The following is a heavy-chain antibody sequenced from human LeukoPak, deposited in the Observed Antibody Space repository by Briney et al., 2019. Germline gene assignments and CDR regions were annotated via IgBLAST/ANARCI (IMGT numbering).Heavy chain of an antibody. Sequence: GGSLRLSCAASEFTFSSYGMHWVRQAPGKGLEWVAVISYDGSNQYYADSVKGRFTISRDNSKNTLYLQMNSLRAEDTAVYYCAKDARAARHHYYGMDVWGQGTTVTVSS. J-gene: IGHJ6*02. V-gene: IGHV3-30*18. CDR2: ISYDGSNQ. CDR1: EFTFSSYG. CDR3: AKDARAARHHYYGMDV. D-gene: IGHD6-13*01.